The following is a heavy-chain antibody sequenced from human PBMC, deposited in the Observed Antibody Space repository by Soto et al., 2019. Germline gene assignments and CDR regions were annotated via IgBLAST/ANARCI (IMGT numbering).Heavy chain of an antibody. J-gene: IGHJ6*02. CDR3: AREGELRYFDWLFHYYYYYGMDV. Sequence: PGGSLRLSCAASGFTFSSYSMNWVRQAPGKGLEWVSSISSSSSYIYYADSVKGRFTISRDNAKNSLYLQMNSLRAEDTAVYYCAREGELRYFDWLFHYYYYYGMDVWGQGTTVTVSS. D-gene: IGHD3-9*01. CDR2: ISSSSSYI. V-gene: IGHV3-21*01. CDR1: GFTFSSYS.